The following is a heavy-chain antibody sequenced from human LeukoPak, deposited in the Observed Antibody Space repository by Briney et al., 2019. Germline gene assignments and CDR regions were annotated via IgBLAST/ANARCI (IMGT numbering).Heavy chain of an antibody. CDR2: IYYSGST. V-gene: IGHV4-39*01. CDR3: AILRGATADY. D-gene: IGHD1-26*01. CDR1: GGSISSSSYY. J-gene: IGHJ4*02. Sequence: SETLSLTCTVSGGSISSSSYYWGWIRQPPGKGLEWIGSIYYSGSTYYNPSLKSRVTTSVDTSKNQFSLNLSSVTAADTAVYYCAILRGATADYWGQGTLVTVSS.